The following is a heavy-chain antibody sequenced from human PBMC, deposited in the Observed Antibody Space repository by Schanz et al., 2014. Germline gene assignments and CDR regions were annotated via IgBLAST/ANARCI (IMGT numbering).Heavy chain of an antibody. CDR3: ARDLISSGWYG. Sequence: EVQLVESGGGLVKPGGSLRLSCAASGFTFSSYSMNWVRQAPGRGLEWVSSISPSSSYIYYADSVKGRFTISRDNAKNSLYLQMNSLRAEDTAVYYCARDLISSGWYGWGQGTLVTVSS. J-gene: IGHJ4*02. V-gene: IGHV3-21*02. D-gene: IGHD6-19*01. CDR1: GFTFSSYS. CDR2: ISPSSSYI.